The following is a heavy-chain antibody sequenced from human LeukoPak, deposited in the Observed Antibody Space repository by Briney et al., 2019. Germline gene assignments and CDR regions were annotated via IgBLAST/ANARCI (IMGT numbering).Heavy chain of an antibody. CDR3: ARVVEEMTTVTTAGWFDP. Sequence: PSETLSLTCTVSGGSISSGDYYWSWIRQPPGKGLEWIGYIYYSGSTYYNPSLKSRVTISVDTSKNQFSLKLSSVTAADTAVYYCARVVEEMTTVTTAGWFDPWGQGTLVTVSS. CDR2: IYYSGST. CDR1: GGSISSGDYY. D-gene: IGHD4-11*01. J-gene: IGHJ5*02. V-gene: IGHV4-30-4*02.